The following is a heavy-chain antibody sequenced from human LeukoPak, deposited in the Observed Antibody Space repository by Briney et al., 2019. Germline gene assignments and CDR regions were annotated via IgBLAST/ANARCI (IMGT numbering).Heavy chain of an antibody. Sequence: PGGSLRLSCAASGFTFSTYGIHWVRQATGKGLEWVSAIGTAGDTYYPGSVKGRFTISRENAKNSLYLQMNSLRAGDTAVYYCARVRDGGYFDYWGQGTLVTVSS. D-gene: IGHD4-23*01. CDR1: GFTFSTYG. CDR2: IGTAGDT. J-gene: IGHJ4*02. CDR3: ARVRDGGYFDY. V-gene: IGHV3-13*01.